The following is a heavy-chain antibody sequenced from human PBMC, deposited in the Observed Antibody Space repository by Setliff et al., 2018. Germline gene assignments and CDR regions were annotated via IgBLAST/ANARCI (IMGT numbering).Heavy chain of an antibody. J-gene: IGHJ4*02. CDR2: ISGHNGDT. V-gene: IGHV1-18*01. Sequence: ASVKVSCKTSGYPFTNYGLSWVRQAPGQGLEWMGWISGHNGDTKLAQNFQGRVTVTTDTFTNTGYMELRSLRSDDTAVYYCAREWIAVAGTGFDYWGQGTLVTVSS. CDR1: GYPFTNYG. CDR3: AREWIAVAGTGFDY. D-gene: IGHD6-19*01.